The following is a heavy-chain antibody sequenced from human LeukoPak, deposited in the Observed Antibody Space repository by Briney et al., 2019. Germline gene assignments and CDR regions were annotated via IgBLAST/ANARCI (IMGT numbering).Heavy chain of an antibody. CDR3: ARDDSHGYHFFDS. J-gene: IGHJ4*02. Sequence: PVRSLRLSPAASGFTFTSDTTNWIPQAPRKRLERVSSISGSGEFIYYGDSVKGRFTISRDNGKNSLYLQMNSVRPEDMAVYYCARDDSHGYHFFDSWGRGTLVTVSS. V-gene: IGHV3-21*01. CDR1: GFTFTSDT. D-gene: IGHD3-22*01. CDR2: ISGSGEFI.